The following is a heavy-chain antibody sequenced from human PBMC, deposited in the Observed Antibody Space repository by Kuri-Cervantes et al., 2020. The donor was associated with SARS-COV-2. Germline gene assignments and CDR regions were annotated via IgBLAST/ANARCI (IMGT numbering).Heavy chain of an antibody. V-gene: IGHV4-39*01. CDR3: ARQMMSSITIFGVVITRNWFDP. Sequence: SFTSYWIGWIRQPPGKGLEWIGSIYYSGSTYYNPSLKSRVTISVDTSKNQFSLKLSSVTAADTAVYYCARQMMSSITIFGVVITRNWFDPWGQGTLVTVSS. D-gene: IGHD3-3*01. CDR2: IYYSGST. J-gene: IGHJ5*02. CDR1: SFTSYW.